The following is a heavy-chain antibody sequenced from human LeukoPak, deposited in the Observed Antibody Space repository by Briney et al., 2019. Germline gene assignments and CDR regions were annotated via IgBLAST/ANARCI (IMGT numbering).Heavy chain of an antibody. J-gene: IGHJ3*02. V-gene: IGHV4-30-4*08. CDR2: IYYSGST. D-gene: IGHD2-2*01. Sequence: SQTLSLTCTVSGGSISSGDYYWSWIRQPPGKGLEWIGYIYYSGSTYYNPSLKSRVTISVDTSKNQFSLKLSSVSAADTAVYYCAGPVVPAAEDAFDIWGQGTMVTVSS. CDR3: AGPVVPAAEDAFDI. CDR1: GGSISSGDYY.